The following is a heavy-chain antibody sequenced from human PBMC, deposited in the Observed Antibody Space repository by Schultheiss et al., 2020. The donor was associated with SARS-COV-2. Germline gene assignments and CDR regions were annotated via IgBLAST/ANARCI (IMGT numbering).Heavy chain of an antibody. J-gene: IGHJ6*02. V-gene: IGHV3-33*01. CDR1: GFSFSSYA. CDR3: ARDPNSYYDFWSYYYGMDV. D-gene: IGHD3-3*01. Sequence: GGSLRLSCATTGFSFSSYAMHWVRQAPGKGLEWVAVIGYDESYKSYADSVKGRFTISRDNSKNTLYLQMNSLRAEDTAVYYCARDPNSYYDFWSYYYGMDVWGQGTTVTVSS. CDR2: IGYDESYK.